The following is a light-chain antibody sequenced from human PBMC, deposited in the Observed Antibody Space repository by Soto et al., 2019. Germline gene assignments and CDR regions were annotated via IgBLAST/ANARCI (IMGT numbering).Light chain of an antibody. CDR1: QSVSSSY. CDR3: QQYGKGTTGYT. J-gene: IGKJ2*01. Sequence: EIVVTQSPGTLSLSPGERATLSCRASQSVSSSYLAWYQQKPGQAPRLLIYGASSKATGMPDRFSCSGSGTDFTLTIRRLETEDCAVYYCQQYGKGTTGYTFGQGTKLEIK. V-gene: IGKV3-20*01. CDR2: GAS.